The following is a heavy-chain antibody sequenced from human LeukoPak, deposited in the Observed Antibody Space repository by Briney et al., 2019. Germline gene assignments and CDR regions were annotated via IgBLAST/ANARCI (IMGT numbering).Heavy chain of an antibody. J-gene: IGHJ4*02. CDR1: GGSITNYF. V-gene: IGHV4-59*01. D-gene: IGHD5-12*01. CDR3: ARNVGQGGYDPYFDY. CDR2: VYYSGST. Sequence: PSETLSLTCTVSGGSITNYFWSWIRQPPGKGLEWIGYVYYSGSTNYNPSLKSRVTISVDTSKNQFSLKLSSVTAADTAVYYCARNVGQGGYDPYFDYWGQGILVTVSS.